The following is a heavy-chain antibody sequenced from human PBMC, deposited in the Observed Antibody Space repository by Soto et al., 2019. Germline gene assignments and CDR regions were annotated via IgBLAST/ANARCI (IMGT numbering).Heavy chain of an antibody. CDR1: GGSISSYY. V-gene: IGHV4-59*01. J-gene: IGHJ4*02. CDR3: ARSYGDYTIDY. Sequence: WETLSLTCTVSGGSISSYYWSWIRQPPGKGLEWIGYIYYSGSTNYNPSLKSRVTISVDTSKNQFSLKLSSVTAADTAVYYCARSYGDYTIDYSGQGTLVTVSS. CDR2: IYYSGST. D-gene: IGHD4-17*01.